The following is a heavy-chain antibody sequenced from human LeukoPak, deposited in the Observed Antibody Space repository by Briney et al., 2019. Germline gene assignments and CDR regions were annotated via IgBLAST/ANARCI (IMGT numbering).Heavy chain of an antibody. J-gene: IGHJ4*02. CDR2: VTSGGGHI. CDR3: ARDLDWNYFDY. Sequence: SGGSLRLSCAASGFTFSSYSMNWVRQAPGKGLEWVSGVTSGGGHIYYADSVKGRFTISRDNAKNSLYLQMNSLRAEDTAVYYCARDLDWNYFDYWGQGTLVTVSS. D-gene: IGHD1-1*01. V-gene: IGHV3-21*01. CDR1: GFTFSSYS.